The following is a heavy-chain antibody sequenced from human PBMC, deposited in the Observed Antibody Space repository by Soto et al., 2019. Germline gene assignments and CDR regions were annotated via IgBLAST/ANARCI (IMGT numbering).Heavy chain of an antibody. J-gene: IGHJ6*02. CDR3: ARSLRGSGFYLDYYYYGMDV. CDR2: IIPILGIA. V-gene: IGHV1-69*02. CDR1: GGTFSSYT. Sequence: QVQLVQSGAEVKKPGSSVKVSCKASGGTFSSYTISWVRQAPGQGLEWMGRIIPILGIANYAQKFQGRVTITADKSTSTAYMELSSLRSEDTAVYYCARSLRGSGFYLDYYYYGMDVWGQGTTVTVSS. D-gene: IGHD3-22*01.